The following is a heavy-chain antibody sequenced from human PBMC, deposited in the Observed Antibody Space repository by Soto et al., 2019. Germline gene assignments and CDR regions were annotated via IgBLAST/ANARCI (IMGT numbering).Heavy chain of an antibody. CDR2: ISGPGTTI. CDR3: ARDPRNFGFDP. CDR1: GFTLSDYY. D-gene: IGHD3-16*01. Sequence: GGSLRLSCAAAGFTLSDYYMSWIRQAPGKGLEWLSYISGPGTTIYYADSVRGRFTVSRDNAKSSLYLQMNSLGGEDTAVYYCARDPRNFGFDPWGQGTLVTVSS. J-gene: IGHJ5*02. V-gene: IGHV3-11*01.